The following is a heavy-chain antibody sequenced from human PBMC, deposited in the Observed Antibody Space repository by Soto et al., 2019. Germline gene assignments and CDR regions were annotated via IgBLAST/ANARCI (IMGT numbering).Heavy chain of an antibody. V-gene: IGHV3-23*01. CDR2: ISGSGSTI. CDR3: AKVFYYYYSCGYYHFDY. J-gene: IGHJ4*01. D-gene: IGHD3-22*01. CDR1: GFTFSSYA. Sequence: LRLSCAASGFTFSSYAVSWVRQAPGKGPEWISSISGSGSTIYYADSVKGRFTISRDNSKNTLYLQMSSLRAEDTAVYYCAKVFYYYYSCGYYHFDYWGPGTLVTVSS.